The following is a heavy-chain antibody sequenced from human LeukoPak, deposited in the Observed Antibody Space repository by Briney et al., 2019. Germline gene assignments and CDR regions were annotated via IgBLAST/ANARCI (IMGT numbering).Heavy chain of an antibody. D-gene: IGHD6-19*01. Sequence: SETLSLTCTVSGGSISSSSYFWSWIRQPPGKGLEWIGEINHSGSTNYNPSLKSRVTISVDTSKNQFSLKLSSVTAADTAVYYCARAVAGIDYWGQGTLVTVSS. V-gene: IGHV4-39*07. CDR2: INHSGST. J-gene: IGHJ4*02. CDR3: ARAVAGIDY. CDR1: GGSISSSSYF.